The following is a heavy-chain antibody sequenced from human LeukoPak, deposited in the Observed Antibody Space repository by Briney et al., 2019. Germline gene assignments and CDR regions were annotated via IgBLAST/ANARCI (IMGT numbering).Heavy chain of an antibody. CDR1: GGSFSGYY. Sequence: SETLSLTCAVYGGSFSGYYWSWIRQPPGKGLEWIGEINHSGSTNYNPSLKSRVTISVDTSKNKFSLKLSSVTAADTAVYYRARDSGTTGEVKFDPWGQGTLVTVSS. D-gene: IGHD3-10*01. CDR3: ARDSGTTGEVKFDP. V-gene: IGHV4-34*01. J-gene: IGHJ5*02. CDR2: INHSGST.